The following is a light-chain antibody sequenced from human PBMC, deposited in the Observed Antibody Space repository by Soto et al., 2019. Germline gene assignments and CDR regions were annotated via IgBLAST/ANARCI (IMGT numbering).Light chain of an antibody. CDR1: SSDVGSYNL. V-gene: IGLV2-23*01. Sequence: QSVLTQTRSVSGSPGQSVTISCTGSSSDVGSYNLVSWYQHHPGKAPKLMIYEGSKRPSGVSNRFSGSRSGNTASLTISGLQAEDEANYYCCSYAGSSTFVVFGGGTKLTVL. CDR3: CSYAGSSTFVV. CDR2: EGS. J-gene: IGLJ2*01.